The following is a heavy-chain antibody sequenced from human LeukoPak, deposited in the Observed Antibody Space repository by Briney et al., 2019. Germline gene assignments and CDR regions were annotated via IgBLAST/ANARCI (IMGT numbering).Heavy chain of an antibody. J-gene: IGHJ4*02. Sequence: ASVKVSCKASGYTFTGYYMHWVRQAPGQGLEWVGWINPNSGGTNYAQKFQGRVTMTRDTSISTAYMELSRLRSDDTAVYYCARGILLRRRVVAATVDYWGQGTLVTVSS. CDR3: ARGILLRRRVVAATVDY. D-gene: IGHD2-15*01. V-gene: IGHV1-2*02. CDR1: GYTFTGYY. CDR2: INPNSGGT.